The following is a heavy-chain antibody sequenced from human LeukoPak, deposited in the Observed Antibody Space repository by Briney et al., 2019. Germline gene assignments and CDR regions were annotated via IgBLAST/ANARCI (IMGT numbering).Heavy chain of an antibody. CDR2: ISSDGITT. CDR3: ARMEVA. D-gene: IGHD3-3*01. V-gene: IGHV3-74*01. Sequence: GGSLRLSCAASGFTFSSSWLHWVRQVPGKGLVWVSRISSDGITTNYADSVKGRFTISRDNAKNTVYLQMNSLRAEDTAVYYCARMEVAWGQGTIVTVSS. J-gene: IGHJ3*01. CDR1: GFTFSSSW.